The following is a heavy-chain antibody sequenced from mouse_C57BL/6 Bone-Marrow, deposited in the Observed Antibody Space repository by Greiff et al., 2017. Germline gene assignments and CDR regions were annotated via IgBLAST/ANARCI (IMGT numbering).Heavy chain of an antibody. CDR2: INPNNGGT. J-gene: IGHJ4*01. CDR3: ARSSYDYDRDAMDY. V-gene: IGHV1-26*01. CDR1: GYTFTDYY. D-gene: IGHD2-4*01. Sequence: EVKLQQSGPELVKPGASVKISCKASGYTFTDYYMNWVKQSHGKSLEWIGDINPNNGGTSYNQKFKGKATLTVDKSSSTAYMELRSLTSEDSAVYYCARSSYDYDRDAMDYWGQGTSVTVSS.